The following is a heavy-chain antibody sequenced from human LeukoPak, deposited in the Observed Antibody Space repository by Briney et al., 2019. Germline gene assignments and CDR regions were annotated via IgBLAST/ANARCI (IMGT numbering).Heavy chain of an antibody. Sequence: SETLSLTCAVYGGSFSGYYWSWIRQPPGKGLEWIGEINHSGSTNYNPSLKSRVTISVDTSKNQFSLKLSSVTAADTAVYYCARGYPYYDFWSGYSPRYMDVWGKGTTVTVSS. CDR3: ARGYPYYDFWSGYSPRYMDV. CDR2: INHSGST. J-gene: IGHJ6*03. D-gene: IGHD3-3*01. V-gene: IGHV4-34*01. CDR1: GGSFSGYY.